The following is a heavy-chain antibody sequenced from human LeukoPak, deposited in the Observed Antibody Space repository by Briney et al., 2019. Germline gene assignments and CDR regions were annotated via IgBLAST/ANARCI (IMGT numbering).Heavy chain of an antibody. Sequence: PGGSLRLSCAASGFTFSRYAMHWARQTPGMGLVWVSRLAADGSGTNYADSVKGRFTISRDNAKNTVYLQMSSLRAEDTAVYYCARDGFTGPTTAYLDHWGQGTLVTVSS. J-gene: IGHJ4*01. CDR2: LAADGSGT. D-gene: IGHD1-1*01. CDR1: GFTFSRYA. CDR3: ARDGFTGPTTAYLDH. V-gene: IGHV3-74*01.